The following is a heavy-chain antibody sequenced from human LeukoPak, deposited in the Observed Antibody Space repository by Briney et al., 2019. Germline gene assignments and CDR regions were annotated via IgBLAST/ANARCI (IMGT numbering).Heavy chain of an antibody. Sequence: GGSLRLSCAASGFIFTNYFMSWVRQAPGKGLEWVASIKHDGSEKYYVDSVRGRFTISRDNTMNSLYLQMSSLRAGDTAVYYCATDRGWRTSGYYLYYFEYWGQGTLVTFSS. CDR2: IKHDGSEK. D-gene: IGHD3-3*01. V-gene: IGHV3-7*01. J-gene: IGHJ4*02. CDR1: GFIFTNYF. CDR3: ATDRGWRTSGYYLYYFEY.